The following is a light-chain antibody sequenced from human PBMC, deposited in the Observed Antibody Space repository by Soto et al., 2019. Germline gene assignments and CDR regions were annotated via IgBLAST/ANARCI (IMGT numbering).Light chain of an antibody. CDR2: AAS. CDR3: QQSFGIPNT. V-gene: IGKV1-39*01. J-gene: IGKJ5*01. CDR1: QSISTF. Sequence: DIQMTQSPSSLSASVGDRVTITCRASQSISTFLNWFHQKPGKAPKVLIYAASSLQSGVPSRFSGSGSGTDFTLTISNLQPEDFATYYCQQSFGIPNTFGQGTRLDIK.